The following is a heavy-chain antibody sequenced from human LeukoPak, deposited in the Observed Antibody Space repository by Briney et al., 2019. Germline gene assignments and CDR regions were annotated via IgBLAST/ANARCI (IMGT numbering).Heavy chain of an antibody. V-gene: IGHV4-39*01. D-gene: IGHD3-22*01. CDR3: ARSFSIDYDSSGSLDY. Sequence: SETLSLTCTVSGGSISSSSYYWGWIRQPPGKGLEWIGSIYYSGSTYYNPSLKSRVSMSVDTSKNQFSLNLSSVTAADTAVYYCARSFSIDYDSSGSLDYWGQGSLGTVSS. CDR2: IYYSGST. CDR1: GGSISSSSYY. J-gene: IGHJ4*02.